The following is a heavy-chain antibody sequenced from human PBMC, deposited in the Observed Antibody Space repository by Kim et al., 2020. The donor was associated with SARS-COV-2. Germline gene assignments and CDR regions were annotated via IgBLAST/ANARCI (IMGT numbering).Heavy chain of an antibody. D-gene: IGHD3-10*01. CDR3: ARGPLPMVRGVSKNWFDP. Sequence: KSRVTRSVDTSKNQFALKLSSVTAADTAVYYCARGPLPMVRGVSKNWFDPWGQGTLVTVSS. V-gene: IGHV4-34*01. J-gene: IGHJ5*02.